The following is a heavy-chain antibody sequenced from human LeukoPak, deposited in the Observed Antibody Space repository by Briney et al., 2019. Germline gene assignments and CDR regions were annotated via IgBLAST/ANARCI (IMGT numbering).Heavy chain of an antibody. CDR1: GDSLSTNNYY. D-gene: IGHD2-2*01. J-gene: IGHJ3*02. CDR2: IYYSGST. V-gene: IGHV4-39*02. Sequence: SETLSLTCTVSGDSLSTNNYYWGWIRQPPGKGLEWIGSIYYSGSTYYNPSLKSRVTISVDTSKNQFSLKLSSVTAADTAVYYCAREVVVPAAIRTDAFDIWGQGTMVTVSS. CDR3: AREVVVPAAIRTDAFDI.